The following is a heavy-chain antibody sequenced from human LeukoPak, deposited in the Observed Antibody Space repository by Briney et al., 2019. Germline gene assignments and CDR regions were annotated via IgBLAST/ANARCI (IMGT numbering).Heavy chain of an antibody. CDR3: AKGGIWSGYSFDY. Sequence: GGSLRLSCAASGFTFSSYSMNWVRQAPGKGLEWVSSISSSSSYIYYADSVKGRFTISRDNSKNTLYLQMNSLRAEDTAVYYCAKGGIWSGYSFDYWGQGTLVTVSS. CDR2: ISSSSSYI. V-gene: IGHV3-21*04. D-gene: IGHD3-3*01. J-gene: IGHJ4*02. CDR1: GFTFSSYS.